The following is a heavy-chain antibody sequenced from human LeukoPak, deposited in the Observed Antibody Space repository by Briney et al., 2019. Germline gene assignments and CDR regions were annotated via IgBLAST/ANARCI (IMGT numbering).Heavy chain of an antibody. V-gene: IGHV1-18*01. Sequence: ASVKVSCKASGGTFSSYAISWVRQAPGQGLEWMGWISAYNGNTNYAQKLQGRVTMTTDTSTSTAYMELRSLRSDDTAVYYCARCSIYDYVWGSYRFLNWFDPWGQGTLVTVSS. D-gene: IGHD3-16*02. CDR2: ISAYNGNT. J-gene: IGHJ5*02. CDR1: GGTFSSYA. CDR3: ARCSIYDYVWGSYRFLNWFDP.